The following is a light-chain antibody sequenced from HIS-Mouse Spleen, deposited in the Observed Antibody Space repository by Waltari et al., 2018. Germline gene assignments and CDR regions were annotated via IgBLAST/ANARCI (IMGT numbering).Light chain of an antibody. CDR3: SSYTSSSTWV. CDR1: SRDVGGYNY. V-gene: IGLV2-14*03. J-gene: IGLJ3*02. CDR2: DVS. Sequence: QSALTQPASVSGSPGQSITISCTGTSRDVGGYNYVSCYQQHPANAPKLIIYDVSNRPSWVSNRFSGSKSGNTASLTISGLQAEDEADYYCSSYTSSSTWVFGGGTKLTVL.